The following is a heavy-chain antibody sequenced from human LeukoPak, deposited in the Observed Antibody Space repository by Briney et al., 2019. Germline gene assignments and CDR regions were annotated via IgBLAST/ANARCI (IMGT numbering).Heavy chain of an antibody. Sequence: GGSLRLSCADSGFTFSGYVMTWVRQAPGKGLECVSSITFSSSHIYYADSVKGRFTISRDNTKDSLYLQMNSLRAEDTAIYYCARGPQFSGPGWFDPWGQGTLVTVSS. D-gene: IGHD3-10*01. J-gene: IGHJ5*02. CDR2: ITFSSSHI. CDR1: GFTFSGYV. CDR3: ARGPQFSGPGWFDP. V-gene: IGHV3-21*01.